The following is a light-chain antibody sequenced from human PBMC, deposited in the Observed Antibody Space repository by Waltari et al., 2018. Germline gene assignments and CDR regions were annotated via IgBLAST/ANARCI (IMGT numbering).Light chain of an antibody. Sequence: EIVMTQSPATLSVSPGERATLSCRASQSIRTSLAWYQQTPGQPPRLLIYGASTRATGIPARFSGSGSGTEFTLTISSLQPEDFASYYCQQSYTTLFTFGGGTKVEI. CDR3: QQSYTTLFT. CDR1: QSIRTS. J-gene: IGKJ4*01. V-gene: IGKV3-15*01. CDR2: GAS.